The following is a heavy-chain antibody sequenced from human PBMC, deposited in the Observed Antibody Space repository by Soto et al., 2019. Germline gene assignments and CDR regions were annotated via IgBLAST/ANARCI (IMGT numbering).Heavy chain of an antibody. V-gene: IGHV4-59*01. D-gene: IGHD3-9*01. CDR1: GGSISTYY. Sequence: SETLSLTCTVSGGSISTYYWSWIRQPPGKGLEWIGYIYYSGSTNYNPSLKSRVTVSLDTSKNQFSLKLSSVTAADTAVYYCARDRLANWFDPWGQGTLVTVSS. J-gene: IGHJ5*02. CDR2: IYYSGST. CDR3: ARDRLANWFDP.